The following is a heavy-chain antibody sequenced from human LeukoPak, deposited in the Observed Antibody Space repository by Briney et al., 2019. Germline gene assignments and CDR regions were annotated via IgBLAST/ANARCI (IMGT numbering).Heavy chain of an antibody. J-gene: IGHJ6*03. CDR3: ARRIADSYYYYYYMDV. D-gene: IGHD6-13*01. Sequence: SETLSLTCAVYGVSFSGYYWSWIRQPPGKGLEWIGEINHSGSTNYNPSLKSRVTISVDTSKNQFSLKLSSVTAADTAVYYCARRIADSYYYYYYMDVWGKGTTVTISS. CDR1: GVSFSGYY. CDR2: INHSGST. V-gene: IGHV4-34*01.